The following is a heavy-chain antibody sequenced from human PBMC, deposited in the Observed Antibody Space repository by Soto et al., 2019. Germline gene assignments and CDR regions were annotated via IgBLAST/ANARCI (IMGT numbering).Heavy chain of an antibody. CDR3: AKWNGYGDY. CDR2: ISGGSGVT. CDR1: GFSFSTYG. Sequence: EVQLLESGGGLVQPGGSLRLSCAVSGFSFSTYGVTWVRQAPGKGLEWVSGISGGSGVTHYADSVKGRFTITGDNSKNTVYLHMNSLRVEDTAVYYCAKWNGYGDYWGQGTLVTVSS. V-gene: IGHV3-23*01. J-gene: IGHJ4*02. D-gene: IGHD1-1*01.